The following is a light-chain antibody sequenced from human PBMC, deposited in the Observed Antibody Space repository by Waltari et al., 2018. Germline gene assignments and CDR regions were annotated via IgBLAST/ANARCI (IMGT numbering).Light chain of an antibody. CDR3: QQGSILPLT. CDR1: ESVFNY. V-gene: IGKV3-11*01. Sequence: EIVLTQSLVTLSLAAGERATLSCRASESVFNYLAWYQQKPGQSPRLLIYDTSKRATGIPARFSGSGYGTDFTLTINNLEAEDFALYYCQQGSILPLTFGGGTKVEIK. J-gene: IGKJ4*01. CDR2: DTS.